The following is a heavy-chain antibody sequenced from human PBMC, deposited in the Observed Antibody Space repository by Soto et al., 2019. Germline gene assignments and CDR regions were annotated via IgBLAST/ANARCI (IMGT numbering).Heavy chain of an antibody. Sequence: GGSLRLSWAASGFTFSSYAMSWVRQAPGKGMEWVSAISGSGGSTYYADSVKGRCTISRDNSKNTLYLQMNSLRAEDTAVYYCAKPYDFWSGYPEPYYYGMDVWGQGTTVTVSS. V-gene: IGHV3-23*01. CDR2: ISGSGGST. CDR1: GFTFSSYA. CDR3: AKPYDFWSGYPEPYYYGMDV. D-gene: IGHD3-3*01. J-gene: IGHJ6*02.